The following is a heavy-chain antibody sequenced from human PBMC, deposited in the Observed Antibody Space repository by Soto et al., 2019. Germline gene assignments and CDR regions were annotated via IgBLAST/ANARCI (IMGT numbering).Heavy chain of an antibody. CDR1: GGTISSNTYY. CDR2: IFYTGNT. D-gene: IGHD3-16*01. CDR3: ARFPSAWGGAFDI. J-gene: IGHJ3*02. V-gene: IGHV4-39*01. Sequence: QLQLQESGPGLVKPSETLSLTCTVSGGTISSNTYYWGWIRQPPGKGLEWIGRIFYTGNTSHNPSLRSRLTISVDSSKNQFFLRLNSVTAADSAVYYCARFPSAWGGAFDIWGHGTMVTVSS.